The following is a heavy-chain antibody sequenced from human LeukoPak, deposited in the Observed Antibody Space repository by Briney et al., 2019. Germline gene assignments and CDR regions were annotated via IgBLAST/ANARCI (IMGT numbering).Heavy chain of an antibody. CDR3: TTEGGWSFYFDY. CDR2: IKSKADGGTT. CDR1: GFTFSHYS. Sequence: SPGGSLRLSCAASGFTFSHYSMNWVRQAPGKGLEWVGRIKSKADGGTTDYAAPVKGRFTISRDDSKNTLYLQMNSLKTEDTAIYYCTTEGGWSFYFDYWGQGTLVTVSS. V-gene: IGHV3-15*01. D-gene: IGHD2-15*01. J-gene: IGHJ4*02.